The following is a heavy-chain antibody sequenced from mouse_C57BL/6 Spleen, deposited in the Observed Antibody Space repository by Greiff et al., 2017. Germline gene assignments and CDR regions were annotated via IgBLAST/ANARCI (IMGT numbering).Heavy chain of an antibody. CDR2: IDPSDSYT. V-gene: IGHV1-69*01. CDR3: ARELRAMDY. J-gene: IGHJ4*01. Sequence: VQLQQPGAELVMPGASVKLSCKASGYTFTSYWMHWVKQRPGQGLEWIGEIDPSDSYTNYNQKFKGKSTLTVDKSSSTAYMQLSSLTSEDSAVYYCARELRAMDYWGQGTSVTVSS. D-gene: IGHD3-2*02. CDR1: GYTFTSYW.